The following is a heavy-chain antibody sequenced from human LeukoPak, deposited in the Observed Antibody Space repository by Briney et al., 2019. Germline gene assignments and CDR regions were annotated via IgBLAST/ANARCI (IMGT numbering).Heavy chain of an antibody. V-gene: IGHV3-30*18. CDR3: AKDPGYLDH. CDR1: GFTFNSYG. Sequence: GRSLRLSCAASGFTFNSYGMYWVRQAPGKGLEWVALISYDGRNIYYADSVKGRFAISRDNAKNTVHLEMNSLTSEDTAVYYCAKDPGYLDHWGQGTLVTVSS. J-gene: IGHJ4*02. D-gene: IGHD2-15*01. CDR2: ISYDGRNI.